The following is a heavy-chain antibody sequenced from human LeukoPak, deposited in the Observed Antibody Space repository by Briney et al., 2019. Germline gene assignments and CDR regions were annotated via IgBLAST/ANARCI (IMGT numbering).Heavy chain of an antibody. J-gene: IGHJ5*02. CDR2: IYYSGST. Sequence: SETLSLTCTVSGGSISSSSYYWGWIRQPPGKGLEWIGSIYYSGSTYYNPSLKSRVTISVDTSKNQFSLRLNSVTAADTAVYYCTRVAVGYSYGQQNWFDPWGQGTLVTVSS. D-gene: IGHD5-18*01. CDR3: TRVAVGYSYGQQNWFDP. V-gene: IGHV4-39*01. CDR1: GGSISSSSYY.